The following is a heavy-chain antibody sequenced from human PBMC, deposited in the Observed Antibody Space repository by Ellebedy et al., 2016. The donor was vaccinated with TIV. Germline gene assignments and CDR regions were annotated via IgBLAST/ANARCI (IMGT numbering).Heavy chain of an antibody. J-gene: IGHJ6*02. CDR3: ARDRRCSGGSCYINYSYNGMDV. Sequence: GGSLRLSCAASGFTFHTYVINWVRQAPGKGLEWVSGISGSGHTTYYADSVRGRFTISRDNSKDTLYLQMNSLRAEDTAVYYCARDRRCSGGSCYINYSYNGMDVWGQGTTVTVS. D-gene: IGHD2-15*01. CDR1: GFTFHTYV. CDR2: ISGSGHTT. V-gene: IGHV3-23*01.